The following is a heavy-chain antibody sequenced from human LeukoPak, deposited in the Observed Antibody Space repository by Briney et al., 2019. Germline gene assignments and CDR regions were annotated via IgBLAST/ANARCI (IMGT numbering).Heavy chain of an antibody. CDR2: IYHSGST. Sequence: SETLSLTCTVSGGSISSGGYYWSWIRQHPGKGLEWIGYIYHSGSTYYNPSLKSRVTISVDRSKNQFSLKLSSVTAADTAVYYCARAGYGSGSYGYWGQGTLVTVSS. V-gene: IGHV4-30-2*01. J-gene: IGHJ4*02. CDR1: GGSISSGGYY. CDR3: ARAGYGSGSYGY. D-gene: IGHD3-10*01.